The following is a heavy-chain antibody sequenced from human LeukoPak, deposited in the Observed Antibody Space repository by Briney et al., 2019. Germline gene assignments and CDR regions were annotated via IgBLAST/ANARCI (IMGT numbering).Heavy chain of an antibody. D-gene: IGHD3-16*01. CDR3: AGIRGDYYFDR. CDR1: GVIYRSYR. J-gene: IGHJ4*02. CDR2: VNQGGREK. Sequence: GGSLSLSCRSTGVIYRSYRMNGVGQAPGKGLEWVANVNQGGREKSYVDSVKGRFTISRDNAKKSLYLQMNSLRAEDTAGYYCAGIRGDYYFDRWGQGTLVTVSS. V-gene: IGHV3-7*05.